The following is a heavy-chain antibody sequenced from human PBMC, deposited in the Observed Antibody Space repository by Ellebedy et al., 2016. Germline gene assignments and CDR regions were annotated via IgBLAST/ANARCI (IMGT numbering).Heavy chain of an antibody. D-gene: IGHD6-19*01. CDR1: GFTFSRYW. CDR3: VRGSSGWYGMDY. V-gene: IGHV3-7*01. CDR2: INQEGSEK. Sequence: GESLKISCAASGFTFSRYWMSWVRQAPGKGLEWVANINQEGSEKYYVDSVKGRFTISRDNAKNSLYLQMNSLRAEDTAVYHCVRGSSGWYGMDYWGQGNLVTVSS. J-gene: IGHJ4*02.